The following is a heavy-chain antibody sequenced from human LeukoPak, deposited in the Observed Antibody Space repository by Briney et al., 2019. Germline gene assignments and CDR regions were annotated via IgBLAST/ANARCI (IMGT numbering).Heavy chain of an antibody. V-gene: IGHV4-59*08. CDR2: IYNSRST. J-gene: IGHJ3*02. CDR1: GGSTSSYY. Sequence: SETLSLTCTVSGGSTSSYYWTWIRQPPGGGLEWIGYIYNSRSTNYNPSLNSRVTISADASKSQFSLKLNSVTAADTAVYYCARRNVLTEGEAFDIWGQGTMVTVSS. CDR3: ARRNVLTEGEAFDI. D-gene: IGHD3-9*01.